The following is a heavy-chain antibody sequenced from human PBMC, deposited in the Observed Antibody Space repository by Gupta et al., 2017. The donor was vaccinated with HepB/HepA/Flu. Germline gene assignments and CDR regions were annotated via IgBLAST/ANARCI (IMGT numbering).Heavy chain of an antibody. CDR3: VGDYNFWSGYVY. V-gene: IGHV3-74*01. Sequence: EVQLVESGGGLVQPGGSLRLSCAASGFIFSSYWMHWVRQAPGKGLVSVSRINNAGTSASYADSVKGRFTISRDNAKNTLYLQMNSLRAEDTAVYYCVGDYNFWSGYVYWGQGTLVTVSS. CDR2: INNAGTSA. J-gene: IGHJ4*02. CDR1: GFIFSSYW. D-gene: IGHD3-3*01.